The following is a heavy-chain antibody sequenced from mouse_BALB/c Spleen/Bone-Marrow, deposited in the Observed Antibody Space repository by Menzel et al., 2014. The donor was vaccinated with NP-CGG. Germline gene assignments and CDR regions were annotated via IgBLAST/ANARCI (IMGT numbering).Heavy chain of an antibody. J-gene: IGHJ2*01. CDR2: IKNKANGYTT. V-gene: IGHV7-3*02. CDR3: ARDKGRVFFDY. CDR1: GFTFTDYY. Sequence: EVHLVESGGGLVQPGGSLRLSCATSGFTFTDYYMNWVRQPPGKALEWLGFIKNKANGYTTEYSASVKGRFTISRDNSQNILYLQMNTLRAEDSATYYCARDKGRVFFDYWGQGTTLTGSS.